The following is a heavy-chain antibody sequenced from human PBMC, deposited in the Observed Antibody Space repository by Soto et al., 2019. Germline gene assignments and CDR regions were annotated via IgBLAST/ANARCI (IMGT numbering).Heavy chain of an antibody. D-gene: IGHD3-22*01. J-gene: IGHJ3*02. CDR3: ARGLSYYDSSGYSDAFDI. CDR2: IIPVFGIE. V-gene: IGHV1-69*01. Sequence: HVQLVQSGAEVKKPGSSVKVSCKASGGTFSSYGVSWVRQAPGQGLAWMGRIIPVFGIEHYAQKSQGRVTVTADESTSTAYMELSGLTSEDTAVYYCARGLSYYDSSGYSDAFDIWGQGTLVTVSS. CDR1: GGTFSSYG.